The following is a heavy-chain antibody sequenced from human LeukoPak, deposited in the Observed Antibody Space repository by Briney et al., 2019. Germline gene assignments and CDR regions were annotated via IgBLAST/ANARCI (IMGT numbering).Heavy chain of an antibody. CDR1: GFTFSGYW. D-gene: IGHD3-22*01. V-gene: IGHV3-7*01. CDR3: ARDVTMIVPALFDY. J-gene: IGHJ4*02. CDR2: INLDGSVR. Sequence: PGGSLRLSCAASGFTFSGYWMSWVRQAPGKGLEWVANINLDGSVRHYVDSARGRFTISRDNAKNSLYLQMNSLRAEDTAVYYCARDVTMIVPALFDYWGQGTLVTVSS.